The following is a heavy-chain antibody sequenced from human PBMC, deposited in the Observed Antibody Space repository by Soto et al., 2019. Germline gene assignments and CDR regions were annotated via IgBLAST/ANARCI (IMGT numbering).Heavy chain of an antibody. D-gene: IGHD3-16*01. Sequence: SETLSLTCAVSGYSISSGYYWGCIRQPPGKGLEWIGSIYHSGSTYYNPSLKSRVTISVDTSKNQFSLKLSSVTAADTAVYYCATTGGRVGYYGMDVWGQGTTVTVSS. CDR2: IYHSGST. CDR3: ATTGGRVGYYGMDV. J-gene: IGHJ6*02. V-gene: IGHV4-38-2*01. CDR1: GYSISSGYY.